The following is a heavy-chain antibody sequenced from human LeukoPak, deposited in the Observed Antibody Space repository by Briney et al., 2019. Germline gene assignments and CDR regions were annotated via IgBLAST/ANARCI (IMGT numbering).Heavy chain of an antibody. J-gene: IGHJ6*03. D-gene: IGHD6-13*01. CDR2: MSSSGSTI. CDR3: AKDRGASSSWYYYYYYMDV. CDR1: EFTFSSYP. V-gene: IGHV3-48*04. Sequence: PGGSLRLSCAASEFTFSSYPMSWVRQAPGKGLEWVSYMSSSGSTIYYADSVKGRFTISRDNAKNSLYLQMNSLRSEDTAVYYCAKDRGASSSWYYYYYYMDVWGKGTTVTVSS.